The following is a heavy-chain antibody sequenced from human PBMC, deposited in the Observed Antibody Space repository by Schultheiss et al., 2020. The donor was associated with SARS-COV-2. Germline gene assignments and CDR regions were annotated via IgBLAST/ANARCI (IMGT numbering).Heavy chain of an antibody. CDR2: IYHSGST. CDR1: GGSISSGGYS. D-gene: IGHD4-17*01. Sequence: SETLSLTCAVSGGSISSGGYSWSWIRQPPGKGLEWIGYIYHSGSTYYNPSLKSRVTISVDRSKNQFSLKLSSVTAADTAVYYCARGATVTRDFDCWGQGTLVTVSS. J-gene: IGHJ4*02. V-gene: IGHV4-30-2*01. CDR3: ARGATVTRDFDC.